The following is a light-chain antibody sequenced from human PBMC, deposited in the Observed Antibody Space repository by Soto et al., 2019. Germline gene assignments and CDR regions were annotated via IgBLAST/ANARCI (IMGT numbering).Light chain of an antibody. CDR3: QQYNNWPPRGT. CDR2: GAS. CDR1: QSVSSN. Sequence: EIVMTQSPATLSVSPGERATISCRASQSVSSNLAWYQQKPGQAPRLLIYGASTRATRFPSRFSGSGSGTEFSLTISSLQSEDLAVYYCQQYNNWPPRGTFGQGTKVEIQ. J-gene: IGKJ1*01. V-gene: IGKV3-15*01.